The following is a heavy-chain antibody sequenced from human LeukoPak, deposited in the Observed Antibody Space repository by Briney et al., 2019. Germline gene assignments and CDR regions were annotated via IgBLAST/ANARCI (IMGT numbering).Heavy chain of an antibody. CDR3: AVMGGEHLVLDY. CDR1: GFTFSNAW. Sequence: GGSLRLSRAAAGFTFSNAWTSWVRHAPGKGLEWVAVIWYEGSNKYYADSVKGRFTISRDNSKNTLYLQMTSRSGGETAGYYCAVMGGEHLVLDYWGQGPLVTVSS. J-gene: IGHJ4*02. V-gene: IGHV3-33*08. CDR2: IWYEGSNK. D-gene: IGHD6-6*01.